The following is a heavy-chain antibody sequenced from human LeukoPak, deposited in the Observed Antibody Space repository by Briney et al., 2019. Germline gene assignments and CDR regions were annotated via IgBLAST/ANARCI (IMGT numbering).Heavy chain of an antibody. CDR3: ASLYGGDNGFDP. CDR1: GYSINSGYY. CDR2: IFYSGST. J-gene: IGHJ5*02. D-gene: IGHD3-16*01. V-gene: IGHV4-38-2*02. Sequence: PSETLSLTCTVSGYSINSGYYWGWIRQPPGKWLEWIGNIFYSGSTYYNPSLKSRVTISVDTSKNLFSLKLTSVTAADTAVYYCASLYGGDNGFDPWAQGTLVTVSS.